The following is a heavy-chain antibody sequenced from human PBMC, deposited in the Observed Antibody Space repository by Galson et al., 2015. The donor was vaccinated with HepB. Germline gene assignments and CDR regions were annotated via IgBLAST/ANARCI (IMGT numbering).Heavy chain of an antibody. CDR2: INDSGNT. Sequence: ETLSLTCAVYGGSLSDDYWSWIRRPPGKGLEWMGEINDSGNTNDNPSLKSRVSMSVDTSKKQISLKLTSVTAADTAVYYCARVVAVAGAPPFDYWGQGTLVIVSS. V-gene: IGHV4-34*01. J-gene: IGHJ4*02. CDR3: ARVVAVAGAPPFDY. D-gene: IGHD6-19*01. CDR1: GGSLSDDY.